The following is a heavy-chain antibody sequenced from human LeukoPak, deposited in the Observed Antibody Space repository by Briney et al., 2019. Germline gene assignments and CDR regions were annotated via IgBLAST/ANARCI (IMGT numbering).Heavy chain of an antibody. CDR1: GVSVSSGSYY. Sequence: SETLSLTCTVSGVSVSSGSYYWSWIRQPPGKGLEWIGYIYYSGSTNYNPSLKSRVTISVDTSKNQFSLKLSSVTAADTAVYYCARTNYYDSSGYYFIPRFDYWGQGTLVTVSS. CDR3: ARTNYYDSSGYYFIPRFDY. D-gene: IGHD3-22*01. V-gene: IGHV4-61*01. J-gene: IGHJ4*02. CDR2: IYYSGST.